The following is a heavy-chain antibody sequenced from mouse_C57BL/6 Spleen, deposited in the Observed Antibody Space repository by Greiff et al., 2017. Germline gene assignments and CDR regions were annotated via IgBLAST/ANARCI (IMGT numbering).Heavy chain of an antibody. J-gene: IGHJ4*01. D-gene: IGHD1-1*01. CDR1: GYTFTSYW. Sequence: VQLQQPGAELVKPGASVKLSCKASGYTFTSYWMQWVKQRPGQGLEWIGEIDPSDSYTNYNQKFKGKATLTVDTSSSTAYMQLSRLTSEDSAVYYCARRTTVVATDYWGQGTSVTVSS. CDR2: IDPSDSYT. V-gene: IGHV1-50*01. CDR3: ARRTTVVATDY.